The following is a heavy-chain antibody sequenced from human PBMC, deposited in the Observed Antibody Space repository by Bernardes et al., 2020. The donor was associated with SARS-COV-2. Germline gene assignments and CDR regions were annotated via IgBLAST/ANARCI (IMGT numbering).Heavy chain of an antibody. D-gene: IGHD2-2*01. CDR3: ARDSLVVPAAYYYYGMDV. CDR1: GFTFSNYW. J-gene: IGHJ6*02. CDR2: IKQDGSEK. V-gene: IGHV3-7*03. Sequence: GGSLRLSCVASGFTFSNYWMSWVRQAPGKGLEWVANIKQDGSEKYYVDSVKGRFTISRDNAKNSLYLQMNSLRAEDTAVYYCARDSLVVPAAYYYYGMDVWGQGTMVTVSS.